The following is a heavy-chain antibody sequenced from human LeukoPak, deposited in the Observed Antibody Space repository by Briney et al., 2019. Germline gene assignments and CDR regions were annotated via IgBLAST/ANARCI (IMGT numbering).Heavy chain of an antibody. J-gene: IGHJ4*02. D-gene: IGHD5-24*01. CDR2: IKEDGTET. CDR1: GFMFSSNW. V-gene: IGHV3-7*03. Sequence: GGSLRLSCAASGFMFSSNWMSWVRLAPGKGLEWLANIKEDGTETYYVDSVKGRFTISRDNAKNSLYLQMNSLRVEDTAVYYCAKEGRSLQTYWGQGTLVTVSS. CDR3: AKEGRSLQTY.